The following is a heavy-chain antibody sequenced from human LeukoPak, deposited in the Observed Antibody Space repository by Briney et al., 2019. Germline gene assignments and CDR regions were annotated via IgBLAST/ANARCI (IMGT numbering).Heavy chain of an antibody. CDR1: GFTFGDYA. CDR2: IRSKAYGGTT. D-gene: IGHD6-13*01. V-gene: IGHV3-49*04. Sequence: PGRSLRLSCTASGFTFGDYAMSWVRQAPGKGLEWVGFIRSKAYGGTTEYAASVKGRLTISRDDSKSIAYLQMNSLKTEDTAVYYCTRDYSSSWYDYWGQGTLVTVSS. CDR3: TRDYSSSWYDY. J-gene: IGHJ4*02.